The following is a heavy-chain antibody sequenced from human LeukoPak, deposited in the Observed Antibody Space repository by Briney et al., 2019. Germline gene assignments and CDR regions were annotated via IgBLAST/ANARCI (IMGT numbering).Heavy chain of an antibody. V-gene: IGHV1-8*01. D-gene: IGHD3-10*01. J-gene: IGHJ4*02. CDR3: ARGRGIAEFSI. CDR1: GYTFTSYD. CDR2: NNPKSGNT. Sequence: ASVTVSCKASGYTFTSYDINWVRQAPGQGLEWIGWNNPKSGNTVYAQKFQGRVTMTRVNANNTAYMELTSLTFDDTAVYYCARGRGIAEFSIWGQGTLVTVSS.